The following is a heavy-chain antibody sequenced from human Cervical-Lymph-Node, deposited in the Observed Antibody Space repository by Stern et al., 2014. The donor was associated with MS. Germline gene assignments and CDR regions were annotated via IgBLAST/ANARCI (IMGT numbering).Heavy chain of an antibody. V-gene: IGHV4-4*02. CDR2: TYHGGPA. J-gene: IGHJ4*02. CDR1: GGSISDTNW. CDR3: ARVYSGYDWFDY. D-gene: IGHD5-12*01. Sequence: QVQLQESGPGLVKPSGTLSLTCAVSGGSISDTNWWSWVRQTPGMGLEWIGETYHGGPANCSPSLECRFPMSVDRPKNQFSLELKSVTAADTAVYYCARVYSGYDWFDYWGQGTPVTVSS.